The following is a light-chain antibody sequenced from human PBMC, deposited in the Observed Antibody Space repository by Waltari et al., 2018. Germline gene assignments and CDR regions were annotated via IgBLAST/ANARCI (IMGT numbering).Light chain of an antibody. CDR1: QSINTY. J-gene: IGKJ1*01. V-gene: IGKV1-39*01. CDR3: QQTYSTPPT. CDR2: AAS. Sequence: DIQMTQSPASLSASVGDSVTITCRASQSINTYLNWYQQKPEKAPKLLIYAASSLQSGVPSRFTGSGSGTEFSLTISSLQPEDFATYYCQQTYSTPPTFGQGTNVEIK.